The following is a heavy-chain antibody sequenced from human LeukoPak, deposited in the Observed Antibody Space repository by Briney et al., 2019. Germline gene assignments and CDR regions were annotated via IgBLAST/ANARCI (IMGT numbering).Heavy chain of an antibody. CDR1: GGSISSYY. CDR3: ARVFEGRLWFGELDPLFAFDI. Sequence: KTSETLSLTCTVSGGSISSYYWSWIRQPPGKGLEWIGYIYYSGSTNYNPSLKSRVTISVDTSKNQFSLKLSSVTAADTAVYYCARVFEGRLWFGELDPLFAFDIWGQGTMVTVSS. CDR2: IYYSGST. J-gene: IGHJ3*02. V-gene: IGHV4-59*12. D-gene: IGHD3-10*01.